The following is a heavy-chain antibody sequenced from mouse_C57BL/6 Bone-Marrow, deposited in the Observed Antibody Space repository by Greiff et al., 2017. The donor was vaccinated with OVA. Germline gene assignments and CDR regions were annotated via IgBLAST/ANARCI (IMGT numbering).Heavy chain of an antibody. CDR3: ARGYWYFDG. Sequence: VQLQQSGAELVRPGASVKLSCKASGYTFTDYYINWVKQRPGQGLEWIARIYPGSGNTYYNEKFKGKATLTAEKSSSTAYMQLSSLTSEDSAVYFCARGYWYFDGWGTGTTVTVSS. V-gene: IGHV1-76*01. CDR2: IYPGSGNT. CDR1: GYTFTDYY. J-gene: IGHJ1*03.